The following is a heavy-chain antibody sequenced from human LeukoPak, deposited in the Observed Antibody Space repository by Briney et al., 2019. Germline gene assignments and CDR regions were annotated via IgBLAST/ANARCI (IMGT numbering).Heavy chain of an antibody. D-gene: IGHD6-19*01. V-gene: IGHV4-59*08. CDR1: GGSIGGDH. CDR3: ARAVTGTSLVDF. Sequence: PSETLSLTCTISGGSIGGDHWSWIRQAPGEGLKWIGYISYTGSTSYTPSLRSRVTISLNTPENQFSLRLTSVTAADTAVYYCARAVTGTSLVDFWGQGTLLAVSS. J-gene: IGHJ4*02. CDR2: ISYTGST.